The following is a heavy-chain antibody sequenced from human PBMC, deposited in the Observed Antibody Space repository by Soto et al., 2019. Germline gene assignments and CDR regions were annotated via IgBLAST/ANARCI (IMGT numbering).Heavy chain of an antibody. CDR1: GYNFISFG. CDR3: ARGPYNLDV. Sequence: QVELVQSGSELKKPGASVKVSCKPTGYNFISFGLSWVRQAPGQGLEWMGWIITTNGNTKYAPKFQGRLTLTADTSTSTAFMELNNLQSDDTGVYYCARGPYNLDVWGRGTTVVVSS. V-gene: IGHV1-18*01. J-gene: IGHJ6*04. D-gene: IGHD1-1*01. CDR2: IITTNGNT.